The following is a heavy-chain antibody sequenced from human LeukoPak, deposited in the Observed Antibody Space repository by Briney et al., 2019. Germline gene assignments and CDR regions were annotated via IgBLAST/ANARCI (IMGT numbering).Heavy chain of an antibody. J-gene: IGHJ4*02. CDR1: GCTVITND. CDR2: LYSYGNT. Sequence: PGGSLSLSCASSGCTVITNDMTGVGQAPGKGLEWVSVLYSYGNTKYADSVQGRITISRDNFQTTLYLAMKRLSPDDTTFSYGATAVEPMAPNTLAYCGQRILVTVSS. D-gene: IGHD1-14*01. V-gene: IGHV3-66*03. CDR3: ATAVEPMAPNTLAY.